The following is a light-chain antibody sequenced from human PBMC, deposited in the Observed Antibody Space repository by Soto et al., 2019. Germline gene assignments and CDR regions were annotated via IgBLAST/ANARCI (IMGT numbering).Light chain of an antibody. CDR1: QSVRSN. V-gene: IGKV3-15*01. CDR2: GAF. CDR3: QQYNDWPLT. Sequence: EIVMTQSPVTLSVSPGERVTLSCRASQSVRSNLAWYQQKPGQSPSLLIYGAFTRATGIPARFSGTGSGTEFTLTISSLQSEDFALYYCQQYNDWPLTFGQGTKVEV. J-gene: IGKJ1*01.